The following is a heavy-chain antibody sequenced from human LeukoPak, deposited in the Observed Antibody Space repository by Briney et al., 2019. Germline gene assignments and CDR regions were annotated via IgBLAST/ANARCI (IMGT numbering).Heavy chain of an antibody. J-gene: IGHJ4*02. CDR1: GGSISSGGYY. V-gene: IGHV4-61*08. Sequence: PSETLSLTCTVSGGSISSGGYYWSWIRQPPGKALEWIGYISHSGSTNYNPSLKSRVTISLDTSKNQFSLKLSSVTAADTAVYYCARHFSGAAPGLVWGQGTLVTVSS. D-gene: IGHD6-6*01. CDR3: ARHFSGAAPGLV. CDR2: ISHSGST.